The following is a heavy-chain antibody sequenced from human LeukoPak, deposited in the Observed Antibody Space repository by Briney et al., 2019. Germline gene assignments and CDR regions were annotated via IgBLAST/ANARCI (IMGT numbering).Heavy chain of an antibody. CDR1: GYTFTVYY. CDR2: INPNSGDT. Sequence: ASVKVSCKASGYTFTVYYMHWVRQAPGQGVEWMGWINPNSGDTNYAQNFQGRVTMTRDTSINTAYMELSSLRSDDTAVYYCARIKWAAANDWGQGTLVTVSS. J-gene: IGHJ4*02. V-gene: IGHV1-2*02. D-gene: IGHD6-13*01. CDR3: ARIKWAAAND.